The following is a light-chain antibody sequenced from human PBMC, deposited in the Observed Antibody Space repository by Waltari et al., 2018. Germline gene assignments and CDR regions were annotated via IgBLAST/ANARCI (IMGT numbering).Light chain of an antibody. CDR1: RCDVGFYAF. CDR2: KVN. Sequence: QSALTQPASVSGSPGQSITISCTATRCDVGFYAFFPWFQQHPGKAPKVMIYKVNNRPSGVSNRFPGSKSANTASLTISGLQAEDEADYYCSSYTRRSYWVFGGGTQLTVL. CDR3: SSYTRRSYWV. V-gene: IGLV2-14*01. J-gene: IGLJ3*02.